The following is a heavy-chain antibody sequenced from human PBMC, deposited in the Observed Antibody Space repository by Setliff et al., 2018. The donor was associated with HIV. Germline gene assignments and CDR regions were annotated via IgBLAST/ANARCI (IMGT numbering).Heavy chain of an antibody. CDR3: ANGYDFWSGSSKGNFDY. V-gene: IGHV3-23*01. CDR2: ISGSGGTT. J-gene: IGHJ4*02. CDR1: GFTFRSYA. D-gene: IGHD3-3*01. Sequence: SGGSLRLSCAASGFTFRSYAMSWVRQAPGKGLEWVSVISGSGGTTYYADFVKGRFTISRDNSKNTLYLQMNSLRAEDTAVYYCANGYDFWSGSSKGNFDYWGQGTLVTVSS.